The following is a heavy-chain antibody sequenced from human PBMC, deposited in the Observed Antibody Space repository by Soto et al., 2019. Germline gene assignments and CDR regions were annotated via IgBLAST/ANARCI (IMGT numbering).Heavy chain of an antibody. CDR1: GGSISSSSYY. Sequence: SETLSLTCTVSGGSISSSSYYLGWIRQPPGTGLEWVGEINHSGSTNYNPSLKSRVTISVDTSKNQFSLKLTSVTAADTAVYYCARDKITGLFDYWGQGTLVTVSS. D-gene: IGHD2-8*02. V-gene: IGHV4-39*07. CDR2: INHSGST. J-gene: IGHJ4*02. CDR3: ARDKITGLFDY.